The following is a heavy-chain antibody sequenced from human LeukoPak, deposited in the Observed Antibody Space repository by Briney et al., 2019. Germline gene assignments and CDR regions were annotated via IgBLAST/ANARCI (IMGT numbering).Heavy chain of an antibody. CDR3: ARGLILWFGELFSAGGYFDY. Sequence: PGGSLRLSCAASGFTFSSYWMSWVRQAPGKGLEWVANIKQDGSEKYYVDSVKGRFTISRDNAKNSLYLQMNSLRAEDTAVYYCARGLILWFGELFSAGGYFDYWGQGTLVTVSS. V-gene: IGHV3-7*01. J-gene: IGHJ4*02. CDR2: IKQDGSEK. D-gene: IGHD3-10*01. CDR1: GFTFSSYW.